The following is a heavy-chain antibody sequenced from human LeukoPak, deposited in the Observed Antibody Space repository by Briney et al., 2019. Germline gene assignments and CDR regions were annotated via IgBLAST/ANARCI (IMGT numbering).Heavy chain of an antibody. CDR1: GFDFKRHW. J-gene: IGHJ4*02. CDR2: INQNGREK. V-gene: IGHV3-7*01. Sequence: GGSLRLSCVASGFDFKRHWMSWVRQAPGKGLEWVAYINQNGREKNFMDSVKGRFTISRDNAKNSLLLQMNSLRAEDTAVYYCARAGDGGMYFDYWGQGSLVTVSS. CDR3: ARAGDGGMYFDY. D-gene: IGHD2-21*02.